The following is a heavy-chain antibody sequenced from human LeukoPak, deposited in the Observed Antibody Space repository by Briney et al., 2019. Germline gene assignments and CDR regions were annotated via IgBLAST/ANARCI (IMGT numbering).Heavy chain of an antibody. CDR3: ARGGGNLPFDY. V-gene: IGHV1-8*03. CDR2: MNPNSGNT. Sequence: WASVKVSCKASGGTFSSYAISWVRQATGQGLEWMGWMNPNSGNTGYAQKFQGRVTITRNTSISTAYMELSSLRSEDTAVYYCARGGGNLPFDYWGQGTLVTVSS. J-gene: IGHJ4*02. CDR1: GGTFSSYA. D-gene: IGHD4-23*01.